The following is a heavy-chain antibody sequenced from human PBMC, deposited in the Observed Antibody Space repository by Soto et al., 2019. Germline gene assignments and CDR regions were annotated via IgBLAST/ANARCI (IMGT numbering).Heavy chain of an antibody. CDR2: INPNSGGT. J-gene: IGHJ4*02. V-gene: IGHV1-2*02. D-gene: IGHD4-17*01. Sequence: ASVKVSCKASGYTFTGYYMHWLRQAPGQGLEWMGWINPNSGGTNYAQKFQGRVTMTRDTSISTAYMELSRLRSDDTAVYYCATSTVTTEAFDYWGQGTLVTVSS. CDR3: ATSTVTTEAFDY. CDR1: GYTFTGYY.